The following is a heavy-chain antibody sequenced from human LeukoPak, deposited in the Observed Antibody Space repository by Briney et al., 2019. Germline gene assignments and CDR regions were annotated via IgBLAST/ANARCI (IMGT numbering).Heavy chain of an antibody. J-gene: IGHJ6*02. CDR1: GFTFSSYG. Sequence: PGGSLRLSCAASGFTFSSYGMHWVRQAPGKGLEWVAVISYDGSNKYYADSVKGRFTISRDNSKNTLYLQMNSLRAEDTAVYYCAKDSPSQQLEVYGMDVWGQGTTVTVSS. CDR2: ISYDGSNK. D-gene: IGHD6-13*01. CDR3: AKDSPSQQLEVYGMDV. V-gene: IGHV3-30*18.